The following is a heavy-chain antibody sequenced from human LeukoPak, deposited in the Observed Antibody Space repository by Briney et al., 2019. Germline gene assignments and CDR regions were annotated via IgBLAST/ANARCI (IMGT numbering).Heavy chain of an antibody. CDR3: ARITLMVRGVILPPYYYYYMDV. J-gene: IGHJ6*03. D-gene: IGHD3-10*01. V-gene: IGHV3-11*04. CDR1: GFTFSDYY. CDR2: ISSSGSTI. Sequence: GGSLRLSCAASGFTFSDYYMSWIRQAPGKGLEWVSYISSSGSTIYYADSVKGRFTISRDNAKNSLYLQMNSLRAGDTAVYYCARITLMVRGVILPPYYYYYMDVWGKGTTVTVSS.